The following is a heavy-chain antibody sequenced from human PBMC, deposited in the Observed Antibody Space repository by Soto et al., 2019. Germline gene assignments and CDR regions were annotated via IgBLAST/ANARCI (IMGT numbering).Heavy chain of an antibody. V-gene: IGHV3-23*01. J-gene: IGHJ1*01. D-gene: IGHD6-13*01. CDR2: ISGSGGST. Sequence: GGSLRLSCAASGFTFSSYAMSWVRQAPGKGLEWVSAISGSGGSTYYADSVKGRFTISRDNSKNTLYLQMNSLRAEDTAVYYCAKDLYSSSWPAEYFQHWGQGTLVTVSS. CDR1: GFTFSSYA. CDR3: AKDLYSSSWPAEYFQH.